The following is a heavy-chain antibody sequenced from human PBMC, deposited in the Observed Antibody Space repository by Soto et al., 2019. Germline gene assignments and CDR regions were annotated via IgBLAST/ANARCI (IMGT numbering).Heavy chain of an antibody. CDR3: ANNFAVHSDFWSGSYPPYSYYGMEG. CDR1: GFTFSSYA. V-gene: IGHV3-23*01. CDR2: ISGSGGST. D-gene: IGHD3-3*01. J-gene: IGHJ6*01. Sequence: ERSLRRSCAASGFTFSSYAMSWVRQAPGKGLERVSAISGSGGSTYYADSVKGRFTISRDNSKNTLYLQMNSLIAAYTAVSYCANNFAVHSDFWSGSYPPYSYYGMEGGGQGTTVTVSS.